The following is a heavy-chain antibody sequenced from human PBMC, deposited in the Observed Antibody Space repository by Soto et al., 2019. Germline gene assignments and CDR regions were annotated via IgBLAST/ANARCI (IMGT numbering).Heavy chain of an antibody. CDR1: GGSISSYY. CDR2: IYYSGST. V-gene: IGHV4-59*01. CDR3: ARDSPPHRRRWFDP. J-gene: IGHJ5*02. Sequence: SETLSLTCTVSGGSISSYYWSWIRQPPGKGLEWIGYIYYSGSTNYNPSLKSRVTISVDTSKNQFSLKLSSVTAADTAVYYCARDSPPHRRRWFDPWGQGTLVTVSS.